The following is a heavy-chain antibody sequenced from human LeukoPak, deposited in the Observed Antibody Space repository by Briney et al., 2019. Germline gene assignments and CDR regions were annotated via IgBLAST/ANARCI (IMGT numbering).Heavy chain of an antibody. CDR2: ISGSGGST. CDR3: AKSQELAAAADNWFDP. D-gene: IGHD6-13*01. J-gene: IGHJ5*02. CDR1: GFTFSSYA. V-gene: IGHV3-23*01. Sequence: GGSLRLSCAASGFTFSSYAMSWVRQAPGKGLEWVSAISGSGGSTYYADSVKGRFTISRDNSKNTLYLQTNSLRAEDTAVYYCAKSQELAAAADNWFDPWGQGTLVTVSS.